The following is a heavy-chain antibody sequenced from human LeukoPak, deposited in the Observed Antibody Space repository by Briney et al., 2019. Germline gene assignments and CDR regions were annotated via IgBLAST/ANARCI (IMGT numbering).Heavy chain of an antibody. J-gene: IGHJ4*02. Sequence: HPRGSLRLSCAASGITVSSNYMNWVRQAPGKGLEWVAIIYSGGTTYYADSVKGRFTISRDNSKNTLYLQMNSLRAEDTAVYYCAREISGYWGQGTLVTVSS. CDR3: AREISGY. CDR2: IYSGGTT. V-gene: IGHV3-66*01. CDR1: GITVSSNY. D-gene: IGHD1-26*01.